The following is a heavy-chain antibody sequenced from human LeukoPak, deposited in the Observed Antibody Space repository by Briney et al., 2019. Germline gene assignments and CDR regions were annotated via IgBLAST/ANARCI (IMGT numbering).Heavy chain of an antibody. CDR3: ARVVYATGYNWFDP. V-gene: IGHV3-21*01. D-gene: IGHD2-8*01. Sequence: GGSLRLSCAASGFTFSSYSMNWVRQAPGKGLEWVSSISSGSSYIYYADSVKGRFTISRDNAKNSLYLQMNSLRAEDTAVYYCARVVYATGYNWFDPRGQGTLVTVSS. CDR1: GFTFSSYS. CDR2: ISSGSSYI. J-gene: IGHJ5*02.